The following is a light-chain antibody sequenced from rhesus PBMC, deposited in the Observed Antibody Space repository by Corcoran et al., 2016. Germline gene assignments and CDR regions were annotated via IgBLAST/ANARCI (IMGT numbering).Light chain of an antibody. J-gene: IGLJ1*01. V-gene: IGLV2-13*03. CDR2: DVT. Sequence: QAAPTQSPSVSGSPGQSVTISCTGSTSDIGGYNRVSWYQQLPGKAPKLMIYDVTKRPSGVSGRFSGSKSGNTASLTISGLQAEDEADYYCTSYARSGTYIFGGGTRLTVL. CDR3: TSYARSGTYI. CDR1: TSDIGGYNR.